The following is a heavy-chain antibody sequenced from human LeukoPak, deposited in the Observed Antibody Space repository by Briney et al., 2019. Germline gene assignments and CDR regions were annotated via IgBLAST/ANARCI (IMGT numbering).Heavy chain of an antibody. Sequence: ASVKVSCKASGYTFTSYDINWVRQATGQGLEWMGWMNPNSGNTGYAQKFQGRVTMTRNTSISTAYMELSSLRSEDTAVYYCARGRGGYYYDSSGYIYYFDYWGQGTLATVSS. V-gene: IGHV1-8*01. CDR1: GYTFTSYD. CDR3: ARGRGGYYYDSSGYIYYFDY. CDR2: MNPNSGNT. D-gene: IGHD3-22*01. J-gene: IGHJ4*02.